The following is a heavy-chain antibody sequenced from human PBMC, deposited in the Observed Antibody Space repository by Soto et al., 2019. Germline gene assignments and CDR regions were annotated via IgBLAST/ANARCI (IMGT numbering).Heavy chain of an antibody. Sequence: QVQLVESGGGVVKPGRSLRLSCAASGFTFSSSGMHWVRQAPGKGLEWVAVIWYDGSNKYYADSVKGRFTISRDNSKNPVYRQMNSLRAEDTAVYYCARDRDAYFDYWGQGTLVTGSS. CDR3: ARDRDAYFDY. J-gene: IGHJ4*02. CDR1: GFTFSSSG. V-gene: IGHV3-33*01. CDR2: IWYDGSNK.